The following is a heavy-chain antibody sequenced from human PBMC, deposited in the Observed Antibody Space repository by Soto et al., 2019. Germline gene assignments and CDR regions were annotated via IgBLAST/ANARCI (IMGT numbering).Heavy chain of an antibody. CDR3: ARDPIGIVGATFP. CDR1: GFTFSSYS. Sequence: PGGSLRLSCAASGFTFSSYSMNWVRQAPGKGLEWVSSISSSSSYIYYADSVKGRFTISRDNAKNSLYLQMNSLRAEDTAVYYCARDPIGIVGATFPWGQGTLVTVSS. D-gene: IGHD1-26*01. CDR2: ISSSSSYI. V-gene: IGHV3-21*01. J-gene: IGHJ4*02.